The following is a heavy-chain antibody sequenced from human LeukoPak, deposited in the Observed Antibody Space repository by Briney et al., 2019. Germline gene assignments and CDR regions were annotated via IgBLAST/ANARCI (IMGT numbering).Heavy chain of an antibody. J-gene: IGHJ4*02. D-gene: IGHD3-10*01. CDR3: ARAPTYGPGSSFDY. CDR2: ISSSDTTM. V-gene: IGHV3-11*01. CDR1: GFTFRDYD. Sequence: GGSLRLSCAASGFTFRDYDMTWIRQAPGKGLEWVSYISSSDTTMYNADSVKGRFTISKDNAKNSLYLQMNSLRAEDTAVYYCARAPTYGPGSSFDYWGQGTLVTVSS.